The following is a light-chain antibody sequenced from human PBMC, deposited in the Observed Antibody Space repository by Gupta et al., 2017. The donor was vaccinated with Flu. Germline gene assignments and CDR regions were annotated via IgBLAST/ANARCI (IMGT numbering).Light chain of an antibody. J-gene: IGLJ2*01. CDR2: KDI. CDR1: TLPNQF. CDR3: QSADTTETYVV. V-gene: IGLV3-25*03. Sequence: SSELSQPAAVSVSPGQAAFIACTGDTLPNQFAYWYQQKPGQAPVLVIRKDIERPSGISERFSGSTSGTTVTLTITGVQAEDEADYYCQSADTTETYVVFGGGTKLTVL.